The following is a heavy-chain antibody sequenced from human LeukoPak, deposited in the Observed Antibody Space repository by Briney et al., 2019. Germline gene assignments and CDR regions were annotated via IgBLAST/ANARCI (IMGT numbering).Heavy chain of an antibody. D-gene: IGHD3-10*01. CDR3: ARDRREELLWFGELLNYYYGMDV. J-gene: IGHJ6*02. CDR1: GFTFSSYA. CDR2: ISYDGSNK. Sequence: PGGSLRLSCAASGFTFSSYAMNWVRQAPGKGLEWVAVISYDGSNKYYADSVKGRFTISRDNSKNTLYLQMNSLRAEDTAVYYCARDRREELLWFGELLNYYYGMDVWGQGTTVTVSS. V-gene: IGHV3-30-3*01.